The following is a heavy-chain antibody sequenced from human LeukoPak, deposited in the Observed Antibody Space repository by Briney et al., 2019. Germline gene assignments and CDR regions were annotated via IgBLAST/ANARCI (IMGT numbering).Heavy chain of an antibody. CDR2: IDYSGST. Sequence: PSETLSLTCAVSGGSISSCGYSWSWIRQPPGQGLEWIVYIDYSGSTYYNPSLKSRVTISVDTSKNQFSLKLSSVTAADTAVYYCARELAVAGSPHDYWGQGTLVTVSS. V-gene: IGHV4-30-4*07. CDR1: GGSISSCGYS. CDR3: ARELAVAGSPHDY. D-gene: IGHD6-19*01. J-gene: IGHJ4*02.